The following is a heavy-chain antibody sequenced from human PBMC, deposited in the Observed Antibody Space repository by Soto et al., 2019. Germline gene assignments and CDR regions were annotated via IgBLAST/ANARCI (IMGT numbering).Heavy chain of an antibody. Sequence: EVQLLESGGGLVQPGGSLRLSCAASGFTFSSYAMSWVRQAPGKGLEGVSGISGSGDSTYYADSVKGRVTISRDNSKNPPYLQMTSLRAEDTAVYYCAKRATGTYFDYWGQGTLVTVSS. CDR2: ISGSGDST. CDR1: GFTFSSYA. J-gene: IGHJ4*02. D-gene: IGHD1-1*01. CDR3: AKRATGTYFDY. V-gene: IGHV3-23*01.